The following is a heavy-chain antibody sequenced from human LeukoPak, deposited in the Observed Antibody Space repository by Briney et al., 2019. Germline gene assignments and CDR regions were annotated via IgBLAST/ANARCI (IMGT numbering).Heavy chain of an antibody. V-gene: IGHV4-61*02. Sequence: SETLSLTCTVSGGSISSGSYYWSWIRQPAGKGLEWIGRIYTSGSTNYNPSLKSRVTISVDTSKTQFSLTLSSVTAADTAVYYCARAQYDYGSGSYYYYYYMDVWGKGTTVTVSS. J-gene: IGHJ6*03. D-gene: IGHD3-10*01. CDR3: ARAQYDYGSGSYYYYYYMDV. CDR1: GGSISSGSYY. CDR2: IYTSGST.